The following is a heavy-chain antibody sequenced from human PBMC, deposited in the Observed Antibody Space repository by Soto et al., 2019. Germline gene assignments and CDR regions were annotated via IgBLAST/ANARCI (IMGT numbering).Heavy chain of an antibody. CDR1: GGSISSYY. V-gene: IGHV4-59*01. D-gene: IGHD2-21*02. Sequence: SETLSLTCPVSGGSISSYYWSWIRQPPGKGLEWIGYIYYSGSTNYNPSLKSRVTISVDTSKNQFSLKLSSVTAANTAVYYCARDSEVTGSHDYWGQGTLVTVSS. CDR3: ARDSEVTGSHDY. J-gene: IGHJ4*02. CDR2: IYYSGST.